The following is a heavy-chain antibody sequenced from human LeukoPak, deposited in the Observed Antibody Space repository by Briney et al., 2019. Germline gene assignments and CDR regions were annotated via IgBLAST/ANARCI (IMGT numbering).Heavy chain of an antibody. CDR1: GFTFSSYG. CDR2: IWYGGSNK. CDR3: ARSTGLADYYFDY. V-gene: IGHV3-33*01. D-gene: IGHD1-1*01. J-gene: IGHJ4*02. Sequence: GGSLRLSCAASGFTFSSYGMHWVRQAPGKGLEWVAVIWYGGSNKYYADSVKGRFTISRDNSKNTLYLQMNSLRAEDTAVYYCARSTGLADYYFDYWGQGTLVTVSS.